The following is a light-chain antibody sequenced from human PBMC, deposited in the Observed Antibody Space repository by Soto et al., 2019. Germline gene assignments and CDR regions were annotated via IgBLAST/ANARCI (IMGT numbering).Light chain of an antibody. J-gene: IGKJ1*01. CDR3: QQYNDWPTWT. CDR1: QSVGIK. Sequence: EKVMTQSPATLSVSPGERATLSCRASQSVGIKLGWYQQKPGQAPRLLIYDASTRAAGIPARFSGSVSGTGFTLTIISLQSEDFAVYYYQQYNDWPTWTFGQGTKVEIK. V-gene: IGKV3-15*01. CDR2: DAS.